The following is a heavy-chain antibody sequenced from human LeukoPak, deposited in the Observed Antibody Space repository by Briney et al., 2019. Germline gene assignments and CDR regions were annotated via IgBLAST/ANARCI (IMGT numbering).Heavy chain of an antibody. Sequence: ASVKVSCKVSGYTLTELSMHWVRQAPGKGLEWMGGFDPEDGETIYAQKFQGRVTMTRDTSISTAYMELSRLRSDDTAVYYCARGYCSSTSCYYRHLDYWGQGTLVTVSS. J-gene: IGHJ4*02. CDR2: FDPEDGET. CDR1: GYTLTELS. CDR3: ARGYCSSTSCYYRHLDY. D-gene: IGHD2-2*01. V-gene: IGHV1-24*01.